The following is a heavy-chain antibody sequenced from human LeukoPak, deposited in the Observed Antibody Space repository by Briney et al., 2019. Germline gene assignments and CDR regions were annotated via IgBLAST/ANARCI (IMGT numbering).Heavy chain of an antibody. CDR1: GFTFNNYA. Sequence: GGSLRLSCAASGFTFNNYAMNWVRQAPGKGLEWVLSISGGGETTYYADSAKGRFTISRDNSQNTLYLQMNSLRAEDTAVYYSARDYADYVGYFFFDYWGQGTLVTVSS. J-gene: IGHJ4*02. CDR3: ARDYADYVGYFFFDY. CDR2: ISGGGETT. V-gene: IGHV3-23*01. D-gene: IGHD4-17*01.